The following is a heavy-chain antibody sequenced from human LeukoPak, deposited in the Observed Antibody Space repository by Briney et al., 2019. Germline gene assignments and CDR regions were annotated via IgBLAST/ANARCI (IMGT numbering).Heavy chain of an antibody. CDR3: ARSGNYYYFYMDV. CDR2: ISSSGSTI. Sequence: GGSLRLSCAASGFTFSSYEMHWVRQAPGKGLEWVSYISSSGSTIYYADSVKGRFTISRDNAKNSLYLQMNSLRPEDTALYYCARSGNYYYFYMDVWGKGTRVTVSS. D-gene: IGHD3-10*01. V-gene: IGHV3-48*03. J-gene: IGHJ6*03. CDR1: GFTFSSYE.